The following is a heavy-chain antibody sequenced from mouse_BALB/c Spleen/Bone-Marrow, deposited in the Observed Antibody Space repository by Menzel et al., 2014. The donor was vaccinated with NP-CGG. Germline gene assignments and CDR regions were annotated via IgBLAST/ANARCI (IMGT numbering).Heavy chain of an antibody. J-gene: IGHJ4*01. Sequence: EVQRVESGGGLVQPGGSRKLSCAASGFTFSSFGTHWVRQAPEKGLEWVAYISSGSSTIYYADTVKGRFTISRDNPKNTLFLQMTSLRSEDTAMYYCARGNYGFSFYYAMDYWGQGTSVTVSS. V-gene: IGHV5-17*02. CDR2: ISSGSSTI. CDR1: GFTFSSFG. CDR3: ARGNYGFSFYYAMDY. D-gene: IGHD1-1*01.